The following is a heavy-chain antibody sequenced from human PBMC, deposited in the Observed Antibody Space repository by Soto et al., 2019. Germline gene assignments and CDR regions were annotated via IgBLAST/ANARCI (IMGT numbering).Heavy chain of an antibody. J-gene: IGHJ2*01. CDR1: GFTFSDHY. CDR3: ARADYYESGSYWYFDL. Sequence: EVQLVESGGGLVQPGGSLRLSCAASGFTFSDHYMDWVRQAPGKGLEWVGRTRNKANSYTTEYAASVKGRFTIARDYSNNSLYRQMNSLKTGDTAVYYCARADYYESGSYWYFDLWGRGTLVTVSS. V-gene: IGHV3-72*01. CDR2: TRNKANSYTT. D-gene: IGHD3-22*01.